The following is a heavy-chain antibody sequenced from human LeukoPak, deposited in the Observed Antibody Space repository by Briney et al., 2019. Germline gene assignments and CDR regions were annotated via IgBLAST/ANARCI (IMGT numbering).Heavy chain of an antibody. Sequence: GGSLRLSCAASGFTFSDYWMNWVRQTPGKGLEWVANIQPDGSEKYYVDSVKGRFTISRDNAKNSLYLQMNSLRAEDTAVYYCARVTEAPYYFDYWGQGTLVTVSS. J-gene: IGHJ4*02. CDR1: GFTFSDYW. CDR2: IQPDGSEK. V-gene: IGHV3-7*01. CDR3: ARVTEAPYYFDY.